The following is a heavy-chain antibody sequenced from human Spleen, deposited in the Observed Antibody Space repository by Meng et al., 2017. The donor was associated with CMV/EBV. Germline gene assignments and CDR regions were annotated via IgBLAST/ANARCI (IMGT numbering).Heavy chain of an antibody. CDR2: IRYDGSNK. CDR3: AKDYVDGSSSFPFD. CDR1: GFTFSSHG. J-gene: IGHJ4*02. Sequence: GESLKISCAASGFTFSSHGMHWVRQAAGKGLEWVAFIRYDGSNKYYADSVKGRFTISRDNSKNTLYLQMNSLRAEDTAVYYCAKDYVDGSSSFPFDWGQGTLVTVSS. V-gene: IGHV3-30*02. D-gene: IGHD6-6*01.